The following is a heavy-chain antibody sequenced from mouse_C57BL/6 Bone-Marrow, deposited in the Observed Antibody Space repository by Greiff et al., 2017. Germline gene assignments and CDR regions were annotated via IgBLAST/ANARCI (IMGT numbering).Heavy chain of an antibody. J-gene: IGHJ4*01. CDR2: IRNKANNHAT. V-gene: IGHV6-6*01. CDR3: TRDWEAMDY. Sequence: EVKLEESGGGLVQPGGSMKLSCAASGFTFSDAWMDWVRQSPEKGLEWVAEIRNKANNHATYYAESVKGRFTISRDDSNISVYLQMHSLRAEDTGIYYCTRDWEAMDYWGQGTSVTVSS. D-gene: IGHD4-1*01. CDR1: GFTFSDAW.